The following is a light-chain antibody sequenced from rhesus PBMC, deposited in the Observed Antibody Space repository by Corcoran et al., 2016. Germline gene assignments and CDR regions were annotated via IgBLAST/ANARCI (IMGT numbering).Light chain of an antibody. CDR2: KAS. CDR1: QGISSW. CDR3: LQYSSSPYS. V-gene: IGKV1-22*01. Sequence: DIQMTQSPSSLSASVGDTVTITCQASQGISSWLAWYQQKPGKDPKLLIYKASSLQSGVPSRFSGSGSGTDFTLTISSLQPEDFATYYCLQYSSSPYSFGQGTKVEIK. J-gene: IGKJ2*01.